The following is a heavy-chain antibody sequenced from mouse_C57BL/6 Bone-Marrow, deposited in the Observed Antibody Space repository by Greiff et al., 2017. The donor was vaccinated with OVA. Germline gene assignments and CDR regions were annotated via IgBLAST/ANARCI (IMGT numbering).Heavy chain of an antibody. CDR2: ISSGSSTI. J-gene: IGHJ1*03. V-gene: IGHV5-17*01. Sequence: EVMLVESGGGLVKPGGSLKLSCAASGFTFSDYGMHWVRQAPEKGLEWVAYISSGSSTIYYADTVKGRFTISRDDAKNTLFLQMTSLRSEDTAMYYCASWYFDVWGTGTTVTVSS. CDR1: GFTFSDYG. CDR3: ASWYFDV.